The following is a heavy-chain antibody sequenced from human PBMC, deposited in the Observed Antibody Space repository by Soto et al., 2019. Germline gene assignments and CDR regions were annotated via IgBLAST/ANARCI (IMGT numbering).Heavy chain of an antibody. CDR1: GFTFSSLW. D-gene: IGHD3-10*01. Sequence: EVQLVESGGGLVLPGGSLRLSCAASGFTFSSLWMSWVRQAPGKGLEWVANIKPDGSDQYYVDSVKGRFTISRDNARNSLYLQMNGLRGDDPAVYYCTRAGGSYYVDFWGQGTLVTVSS. V-gene: IGHV3-7*01. CDR2: IKPDGSDQ. CDR3: TRAGGSYYVDF. J-gene: IGHJ4*02.